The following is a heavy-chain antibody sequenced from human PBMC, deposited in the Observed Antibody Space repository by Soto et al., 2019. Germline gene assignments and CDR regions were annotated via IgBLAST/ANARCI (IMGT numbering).Heavy chain of an antibody. CDR1: GGSISSSSYY. V-gene: IGHV4-39*01. J-gene: IGHJ6*02. CDR3: ARHIRGNSCMDV. D-gene: IGHD2-21*01. CDR2: IYYSGST. Sequence: QLQLQESGPGLVKPSETLSLTCTVSGGSISSSSYYWGWIRQPPGKGLECIGSIYYSGSTSYNPSLKSLVTISVDTSKIQFSLKLSSVTAADTAVYYCARHIRGNSCMDVWGQGTTVTVSS.